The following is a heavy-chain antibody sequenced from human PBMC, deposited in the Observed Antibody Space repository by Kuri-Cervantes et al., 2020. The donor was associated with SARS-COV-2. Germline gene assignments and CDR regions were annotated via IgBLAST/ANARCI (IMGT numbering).Heavy chain of an antibody. CDR1: GFTFSSYD. J-gene: IGHJ3*02. CDR3: ARDQLLGITGTHDAFDI. V-gene: IGHV3-13*03. CDR2: IGTAGDT. D-gene: IGHD1-7*01. Sequence: GESLKISCAACGFTFSSYDMHWVRQATRKGLEWVSAIGTAGDTYYPGSVKGQFTISRENAKNSLYLQMNSLRAEDTAVYYCARDQLLGITGTHDAFDIWGQGTMVTVSS.